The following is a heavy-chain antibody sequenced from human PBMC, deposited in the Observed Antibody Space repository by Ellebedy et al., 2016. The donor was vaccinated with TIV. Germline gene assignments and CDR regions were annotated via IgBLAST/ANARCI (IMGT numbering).Heavy chain of an antibody. Sequence: GGSLRLXXAASGFSFSIYAMSWVRQTPGKGLEWISGLGGSGEATYYADSVKGRFSISRDNSKNTLYLQMNSLRAEDTAVYYCAKDGRAARPYYLDYWGQGTLVTVSS. CDR1: GFSFSIYA. D-gene: IGHD6-6*01. V-gene: IGHV3-23*01. J-gene: IGHJ4*02. CDR3: AKDGRAARPYYLDY. CDR2: LGGSGEAT.